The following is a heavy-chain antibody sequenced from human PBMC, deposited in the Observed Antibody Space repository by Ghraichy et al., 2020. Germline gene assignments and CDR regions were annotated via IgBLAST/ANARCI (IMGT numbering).Heavy chain of an antibody. D-gene: IGHD3-22*01. Sequence: SVKVSCKASGFTFTTSAVQWVRQARGQRLEWIGWIVVGSGNTNYAQTFQERVTITRDMSTSTTYLELSSLRSEDTALYYCAATIKADDSGGYYAMDVWGQASSATVPP. CDR2: IVVGSGNT. J-gene: IGHJ6*01. V-gene: IGHV1-58*01. CDR1: GFTFTTSA. CDR3: AATIKADDSGGYYAMDV.